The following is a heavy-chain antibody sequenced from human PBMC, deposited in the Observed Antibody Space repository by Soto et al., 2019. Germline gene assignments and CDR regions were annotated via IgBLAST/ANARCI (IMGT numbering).Heavy chain of an antibody. CDR1: GFTFSNAW. J-gene: IGHJ5*02. V-gene: IGHV3-15*01. Sequence: EVQLVESGGGLVKPGGSLRLSCAASGFTFSNAWMSWVRQAPGKGLEWVGRIKSKTDGGTTDYAAPVKGRFTISRDDSKNTLYLQMNSLKTEDTAVYYCILAYCGGDCLGAVNWFDPWGQGTLVTVSS. D-gene: IGHD2-21*02. CDR3: ILAYCGGDCLGAVNWFDP. CDR2: IKSKTDGGTT.